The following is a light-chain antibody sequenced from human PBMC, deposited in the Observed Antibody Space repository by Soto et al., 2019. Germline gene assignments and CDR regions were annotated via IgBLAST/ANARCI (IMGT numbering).Light chain of an antibody. V-gene: IGLV1-40*01. CDR1: TSNIGTGYD. CDR3: QSYDRSLSGYV. CDR2: GNI. Sequence: QSVLTQPPSVSVAPGQRVTISCTGNTSNIGTGYDVHWYQQLPGRAPRVVIYGNIHRPSGVPERFSGSKSGTAASLSITGLQAEDEADYYCQSYDRSLSGYVFGSGTKVTVL. J-gene: IGLJ1*01.